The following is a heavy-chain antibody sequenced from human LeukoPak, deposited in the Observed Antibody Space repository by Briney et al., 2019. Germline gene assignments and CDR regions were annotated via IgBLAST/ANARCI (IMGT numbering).Heavy chain of an antibody. J-gene: IGHJ4*02. CDR2: ISSSNNYI. V-gene: IGHV3-21*01. Sequence: TGGSLRLSCAAYGFTFSNYNMNWVRQAPGKGLEWVSSISSSNNYIYYADSVKGRFTISRDNANNSLYLQMNSLRAEDTAVYYCARRSPNYYFDYWGQGTPVTVSS. CDR3: ARRSPNYYFDY. CDR1: GFTFSNYN.